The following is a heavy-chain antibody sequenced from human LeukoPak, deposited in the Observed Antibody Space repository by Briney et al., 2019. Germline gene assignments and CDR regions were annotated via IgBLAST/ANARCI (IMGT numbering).Heavy chain of an antibody. D-gene: IGHD3-9*01. V-gene: IGHV4-39*01. CDR2: IYYSGST. CDR1: GGSISNSSYY. Sequence: SETLSLTCTVSGGSISNSSYYWGWIRQPPGKGLEWIGAIYYSGSTYFDPSLKSRVTMSVDTSKNQFSLKLSSVTAADSAVYYCARQYYDILTGYPYYFDYWGQGTPVTVSS. CDR3: ARQYYDILTGYPYYFDY. J-gene: IGHJ4*02.